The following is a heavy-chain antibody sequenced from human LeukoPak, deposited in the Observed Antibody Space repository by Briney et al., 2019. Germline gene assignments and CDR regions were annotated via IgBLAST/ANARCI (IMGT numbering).Heavy chain of an antibody. CDR3: AKGPQGISPYFDY. V-gene: IGHV3-48*04. J-gene: IGHJ4*02. Sequence: GACLSLSCAVSGSTFSSYSTNWVRHAPGRGLGWLSYISSSRSTIYYTDSVKGRVSISRENAKKSMYQQMNRLRAEDTAVDYCAKGPQGISPYFDYWGQGTLVTVSS. D-gene: IGHD1-14*01. CDR2: ISSSRSTI. CDR1: GSTFSSYS.